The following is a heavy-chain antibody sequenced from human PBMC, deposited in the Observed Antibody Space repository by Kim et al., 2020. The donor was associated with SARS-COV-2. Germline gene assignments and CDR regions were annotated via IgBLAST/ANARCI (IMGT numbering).Heavy chain of an antibody. J-gene: IGHJ6*03. CDR3: AGGGFGYDGRIYYFYYMDV. V-gene: IGHV1-69*04. CDR2: ITPFTGLT. D-gene: IGHD5-12*01. CDR1: GDTFRRKA. Sequence: SVKVSCKASGDTFRRKAISWVRQAPGQGFEWMGRITPFTGLTHYAQKFQGRVTITADKSTSTASMEVSSLRSEDTAVYFCAGGGFGYDGRIYYFYYMDVWGRGTTVTVSS.